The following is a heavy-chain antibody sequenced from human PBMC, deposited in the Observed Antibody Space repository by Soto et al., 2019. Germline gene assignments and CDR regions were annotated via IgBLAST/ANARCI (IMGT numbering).Heavy chain of an antibody. V-gene: IGHV1-18*01. D-gene: IGHD1-26*01. CDR3: GRERQWEPVLY. J-gene: IGHJ4*02. Sequence: VQLVQSGGEVKRPGTSVKVSCEASGYSFANYGITWVRQAPGQGLEWMGWISGYNSNTNYAQKFEGRVTMTKDTTKSTAYLEVRSLSFDDTAVYYCGRERQWEPVLYWGQGTPVTVSS. CDR2: ISGYNSNT. CDR1: GYSFANYG.